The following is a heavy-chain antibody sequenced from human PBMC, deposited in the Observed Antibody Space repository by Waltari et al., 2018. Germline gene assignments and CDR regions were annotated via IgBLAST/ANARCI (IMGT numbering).Heavy chain of an antibody. CDR1: GGTFSSYA. J-gene: IGHJ4*02. CDR2: IIPIFGPA. D-gene: IGHD2-15*01. Sequence: QVQLVQSGAEVKKPGSSVKVSCKASGGTFSSYAISWVRQAPGQGLEWMGGIIPIFGPANYAQKFQGRVTITADESTSTAYMELSSLRSEDTAVYYCAGQFGGYCSGGSCYSGFDYWGQGTLVTVSS. CDR3: AGQFGGYCSGGSCYSGFDY. V-gene: IGHV1-69*12.